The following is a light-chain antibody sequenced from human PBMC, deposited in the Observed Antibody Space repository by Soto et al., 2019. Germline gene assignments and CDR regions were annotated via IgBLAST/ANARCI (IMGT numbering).Light chain of an antibody. CDR2: TSN. V-gene: IGLV1-44*01. CDR3: AAWDDSLNCPV. Sequence: QSVLTQPPSASGTPGQRVTISCSGGSSNIGSYTVNWYQQLPGTAPKLLIYTSNQRPSGVPDRFSGSKSGTSASLSISGLQSEDEADYYCAAWDDSLNCPVFGGGTKLTVL. CDR1: SSNIGSYT. J-gene: IGLJ2*01.